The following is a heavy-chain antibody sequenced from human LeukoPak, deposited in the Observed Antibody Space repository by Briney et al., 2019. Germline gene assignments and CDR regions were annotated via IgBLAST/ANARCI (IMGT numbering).Heavy chain of an antibody. CDR3: ARDGYFDY. CDR1: GYTFTSYG. V-gene: IGHV1-18*04. D-gene: IGHD2-15*01. J-gene: IGHJ4*02. CDR2: ISAYNGNT. Sequence: ASAKVSCKPSGYTFTSYGIGWVRQAPGQGLEWMGWISAYNGNTNYAQKFQGRVTMTTDTSTSTAYMELSSLRSDGTAVYYCARDGYFDYWGQGTLVTVSS.